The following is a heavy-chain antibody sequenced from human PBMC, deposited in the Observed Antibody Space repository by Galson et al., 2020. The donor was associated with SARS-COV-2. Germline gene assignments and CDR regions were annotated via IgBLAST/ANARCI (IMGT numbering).Heavy chain of an antibody. Sequence: ASVKVSCKASGYTFTSSDINWVRQATGQGLEWMGWMNPNSGNTGYAQKFQGRGTMTRNTSISTAYMELSSLRSEDTAVYYCARGHWDYYGSGSYADYWGQGTLVTVSS. D-gene: IGHD3-10*01. J-gene: IGHJ4*02. CDR2: MNPNSGNT. CDR1: GYTFTSSD. V-gene: IGHV1-8*01. CDR3: ARGHWDYYGSGSYADY.